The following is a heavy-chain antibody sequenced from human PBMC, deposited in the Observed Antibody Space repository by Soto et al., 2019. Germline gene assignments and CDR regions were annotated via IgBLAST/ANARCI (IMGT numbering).Heavy chain of an antibody. CDR3: VRGKEAGVWFDP. CDR2: INSDTGYT. CDR1: GFTFSHHS. D-gene: IGHD3-10*01. Sequence: ASVKVSCKASGFTFSHHSIHWVRQAPGQRLEWMGWINSDTGYTKYSQKFQARLTITWDSSAKTAYMELSSLQSEDTAIYYCVRGKEAGVWFDPWGQGTLVTVSS. J-gene: IGHJ5*02. V-gene: IGHV1-3*04.